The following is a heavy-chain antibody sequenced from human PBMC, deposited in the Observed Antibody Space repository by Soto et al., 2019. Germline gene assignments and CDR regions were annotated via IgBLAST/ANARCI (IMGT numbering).Heavy chain of an antibody. CDR3: VKHQVSLVRGISPFDY. D-gene: IGHD3-10*01. CDR1: GFTFSDYY. J-gene: IGHJ4*02. Sequence: NPGGSLRLSCAASGFTFSDYYMSWIRQAPGKGLEWVSYISSRSSYTNFADSVKGRFTISRDNAKNSLYLQMNSLRAEDTAVYYCVKHQVSLVRGISPFDYWGQGALVTVSS. CDR2: ISSRSSYT. V-gene: IGHV3-11*03.